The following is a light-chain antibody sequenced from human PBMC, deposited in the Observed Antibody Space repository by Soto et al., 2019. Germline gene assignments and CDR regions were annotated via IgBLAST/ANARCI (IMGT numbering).Light chain of an antibody. CDR1: QSVSSTY. J-gene: IGKJ5*01. CDR3: HQYGSSPRT. V-gene: IGKV3-20*01. CDR2: GPS. Sequence: EIVLTQSPGTLSFSPGERATVSCRASQSVSSTYLAWYQHKPGQAPRLLIYGPSSRAAGIPDRFSGSGSGTDFTLTISRLEPEDFAVYYCHQYGSSPRTFGQGTRLEI.